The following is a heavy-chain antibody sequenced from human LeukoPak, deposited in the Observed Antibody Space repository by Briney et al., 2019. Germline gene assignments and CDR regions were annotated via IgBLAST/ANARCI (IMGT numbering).Heavy chain of an antibody. CDR2: IIGSGGST. V-gene: IGHV3-23*01. J-gene: IGHJ3*02. CDR3: AKWDYYDSSGYHDSFDI. D-gene: IGHD3-22*01. Sequence: GGSLRLSCAASGFTFSSYAMSWVRQAPGKGLEWVSAIIGSGGSTYYADSVKGRFTISRDNSKNTLYLQMNSLRAEDTAVYYCAKWDYYDSSGYHDSFDIWGQGTMVTVSS. CDR1: GFTFSSYA.